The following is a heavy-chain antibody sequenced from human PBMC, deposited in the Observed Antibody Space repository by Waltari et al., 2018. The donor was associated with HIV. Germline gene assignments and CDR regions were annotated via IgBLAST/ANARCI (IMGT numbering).Heavy chain of an antibody. CDR1: GFIVSNNF. CDR2: IYISDNA. J-gene: IGHJ4*01. CDR3: ARGGDNGDINF. D-gene: IGHD4-17*01. Sequence: EVHLLESGGGLVQPGGSLRLSCAAYGFIVSNNFMAWVRQAPGKGLEWVSVIYISDNAYYVDSVEGRFAISRDNSKNTVFLQMNSLRTEDTAMYYCARGGDNGDINFWGHGTLVTVSS. V-gene: IGHV3-66*02.